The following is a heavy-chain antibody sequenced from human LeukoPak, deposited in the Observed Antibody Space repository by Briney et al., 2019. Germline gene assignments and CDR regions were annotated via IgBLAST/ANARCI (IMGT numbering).Heavy chain of an antibody. J-gene: IGHJ3*02. CDR3: ARQLYSLTIQGAFDI. V-gene: IGHV4-59*08. Sequence: PSETLSLTCTVSGGSISTYYWSWIRQPPGKGLEWIGYIYYSGSTNYNPSLKSRVTISVDTSKNQFSLKLSSVTAADTAVYYCARQLYSLTIQGAFDIWGQGTMVTVSS. CDR2: IYYSGST. CDR1: GGSISTYY. D-gene: IGHD4/OR15-4a*01.